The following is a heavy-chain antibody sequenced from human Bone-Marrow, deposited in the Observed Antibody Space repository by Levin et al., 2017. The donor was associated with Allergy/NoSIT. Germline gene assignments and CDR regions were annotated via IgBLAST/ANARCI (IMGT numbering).Heavy chain of an antibody. CDR2: IKQYGSEK. Sequence: GGSLRLSCTASGFTFSHFWMTWVRQAPGKGLEWVANIKQYGSEKYYVKSVRGRFTISRDNAKNSLYLQMDTLRPAYTAVYYCARLAGPVGPWGQGILVTVSS. CDR3: ARLAGPVGP. D-gene: IGHD1-26*01. V-gene: IGHV3-7*01. J-gene: IGHJ5*02. CDR1: GFTFSHFW.